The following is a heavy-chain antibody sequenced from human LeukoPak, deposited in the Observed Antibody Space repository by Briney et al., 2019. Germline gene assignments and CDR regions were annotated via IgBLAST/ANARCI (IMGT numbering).Heavy chain of an antibody. CDR1: GGSFSDYY. D-gene: IGHD6-19*01. CDR3: AREGAVAKRGDCFDY. CDR2: INHSGST. J-gene: IGHJ4*02. Sequence: SETLSLTCAVYGGSFSDYYWTWMRQPPGKGLEWIGDINHSGSTNFNPSLKSRVSISVDTSKNQFSLRLSSVTAADTAVYYCAREGAVAKRGDCFDYWGQGTLVTVSS. V-gene: IGHV4-34*01.